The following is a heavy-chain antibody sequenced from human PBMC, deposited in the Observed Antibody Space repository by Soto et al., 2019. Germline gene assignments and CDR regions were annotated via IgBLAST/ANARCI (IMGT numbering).Heavy chain of an antibody. V-gene: IGHV3-30*18. D-gene: IGHD6-13*01. Sequence: QVQLVESGGGVVQPGRSLRLSCAASGFTFSSYGMDWVRQAPGKGLEWVAVISYDGSNKYYADSVKGRFTITRDSSKNMLYLKMNSLRAEDTAGYYYAKEDSSSWHYYYGMDVWGQGTTVTVSS. CDR1: GFTFSSYG. J-gene: IGHJ6*02. CDR2: ISYDGSNK. CDR3: AKEDSSSWHYYYGMDV.